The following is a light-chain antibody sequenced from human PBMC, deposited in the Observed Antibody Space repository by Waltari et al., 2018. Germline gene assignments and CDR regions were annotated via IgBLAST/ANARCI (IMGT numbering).Light chain of an antibody. CDR3: SSYTSDSTIV. CDR1: GRDDGNYNY. CDR2: EVT. J-gene: IGLJ3*02. V-gene: IGLV2-14*01. Sequence: QSALTQPASVSGSPGQSITISCIGTGRDDGNYNYVSWYQCHPGQAPKLMIYEVTERTSGVSSRFAGSKSGTTASLTISGLQTEDEAFYDCSSYTSDSTIVFGGGTRLTVL.